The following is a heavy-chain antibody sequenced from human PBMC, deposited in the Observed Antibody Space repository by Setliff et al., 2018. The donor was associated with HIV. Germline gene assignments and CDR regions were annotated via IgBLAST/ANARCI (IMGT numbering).Heavy chain of an antibody. D-gene: IGHD4-17*01. Sequence: SETLSLTCTVSGGSINSGTYYWGWIRQPPGKGLEWIGSIYYSGSTYYNPSLKSRVTISIDTSKNQFSLKMSSVTAADTAMYYCARVRDYGGNFFDYWGQGTLVTVSS. V-gene: IGHV4-39*01. CDR2: IYYSGST. CDR3: ARVRDYGGNFFDY. CDR1: GGSINSGTYY. J-gene: IGHJ4*02.